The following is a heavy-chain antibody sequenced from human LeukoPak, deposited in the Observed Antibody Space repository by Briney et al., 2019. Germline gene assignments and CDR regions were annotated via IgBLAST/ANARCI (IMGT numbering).Heavy chain of an antibody. CDR2: IYGSGRI. CDR3: ARRGVAGTEYYFDY. Sequence: GGSLRLSCAASGFTFSTYAMSWVRQAPGKGLEWVSVIYGSGRIYYGDSVEGRFIISRDNSKNTLYLQMNSLRTEDTAVYYCARRGVAGTEYYFDYWGQGTLVTVSS. J-gene: IGHJ4*02. V-gene: IGHV3-23*05. CDR1: GFTFSTYA. D-gene: IGHD6-19*01.